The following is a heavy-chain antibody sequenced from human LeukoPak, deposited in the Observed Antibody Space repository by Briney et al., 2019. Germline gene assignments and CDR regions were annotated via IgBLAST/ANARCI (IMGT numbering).Heavy chain of an antibody. Sequence: GGSLRLSCAASGFTVSSNYMSWVRQAPGKGLEWVSVIYSGGSTYYADSVKGRFTISRDNSKNTLYLQMNSLRAEDTAVYYCARVVGSYRLFDPWGQGTLVTVSS. CDR2: IYSGGST. CDR3: ARVVGSYRLFDP. V-gene: IGHV3-66*01. J-gene: IGHJ5*02. CDR1: GFTVSSNY. D-gene: IGHD3-16*02.